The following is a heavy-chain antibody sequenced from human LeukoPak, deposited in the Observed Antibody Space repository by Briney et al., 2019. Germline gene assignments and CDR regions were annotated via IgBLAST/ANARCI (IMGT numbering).Heavy chain of an antibody. J-gene: IGHJ4*02. Sequence: TGGSLRLSCAASGFTFSSYWVHWVRQAPGKGLVWVSPINSDGSSTSYADSVKGRFTISRDNAKNTLYLQMNSLRAEDTAVYYCARELPPVVKYYFDCWGQGTLVIVSS. V-gene: IGHV3-74*01. D-gene: IGHD3-22*01. CDR2: INSDGSST. CDR1: GFTFSSYW. CDR3: ARELPPVVKYYFDC.